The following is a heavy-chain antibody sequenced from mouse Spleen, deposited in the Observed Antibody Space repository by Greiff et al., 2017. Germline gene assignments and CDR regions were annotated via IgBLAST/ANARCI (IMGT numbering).Heavy chain of an antibody. J-gene: IGHJ1*03. Sequence: EVKLMESGPELVKPGASVKMSCKASGYTFTDYNMHWVKQSHGKSLEWIGYINPNNGGTSYNQKFKGKATLTVDTSSSTAYMQLSSLTSEDSAVYYCARYYGYFDVWGTGTTVTVSS. D-gene: IGHD1-1*02. CDR2: INPNNGGT. V-gene: IGHV1-22*01. CDR3: ARYYGYFDV. CDR1: GYTFTDYN.